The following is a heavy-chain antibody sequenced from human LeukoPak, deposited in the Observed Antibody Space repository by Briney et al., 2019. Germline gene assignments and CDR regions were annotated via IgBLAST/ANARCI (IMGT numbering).Heavy chain of an antibody. CDR2: INPNSGGT. CDR3: ARDLRQWLVLPGY. CDR1: GYTFTGYY. V-gene: IGHV1-2*06. D-gene: IGHD6-19*01. J-gene: IGHJ4*02. Sequence: GASVKVSCKASGYTFTGYYMHWVRQAPGQGLEWMGRINPNSGGTNYAQKFQGRVTMTRDTSISTAYMDLSRLRSDDTAVYYCARDLRQWLVLPGYWGQGTLVTVSS.